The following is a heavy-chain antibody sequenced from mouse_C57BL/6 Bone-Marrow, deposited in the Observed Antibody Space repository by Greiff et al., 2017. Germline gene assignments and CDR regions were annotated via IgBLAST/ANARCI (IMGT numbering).Heavy chain of an antibody. CDR3: ARLRYYYGSSSYWYFDV. Sequence: DVMLVESGGGLVKPGGSLKLSCAASGFTFSSYAMSWVRQTPEKRLEWVATISDGGSYTYYPDNVKGRFTISRDNAKNNLYLQMSHLKSEDTAMYYCARLRYYYGSSSYWYFDVWGTGTTVTVSS. CDR1: GFTFSSYA. V-gene: IGHV5-4*03. J-gene: IGHJ1*03. D-gene: IGHD1-1*01. CDR2: ISDGGSYT.